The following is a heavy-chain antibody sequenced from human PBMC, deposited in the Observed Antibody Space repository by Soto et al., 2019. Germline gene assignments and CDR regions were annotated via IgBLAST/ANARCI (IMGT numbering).Heavy chain of an antibody. Sequence: SVKVSCKASGGTFSSYAISWVRQAPGQGLEWMGGIIPIFGTANYAQKFQGRVTITADESTSTAYMELSSLRSEDTAVYYCARDEDYGDYHFDYWGQGTLVTVSS. J-gene: IGHJ4*02. D-gene: IGHD4-17*01. CDR1: GGTFSSYA. CDR3: ARDEDYGDYHFDY. V-gene: IGHV1-69*13. CDR2: IIPIFGTA.